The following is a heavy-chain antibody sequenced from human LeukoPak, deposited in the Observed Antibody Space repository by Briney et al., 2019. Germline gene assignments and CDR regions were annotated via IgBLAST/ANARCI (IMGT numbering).Heavy chain of an antibody. CDR2: IYYSGST. Sequence: PSETLSLTCTVSAGSISSSSYYWGWIRQPPGKGLEWIGSIYYSGSTYYNPSLKSRVTISVDTSKNQFSLKLSSVTAADTAVYYCAKAPRGFGGVKALYFDYWGQGTLVTVSS. CDR1: AGSISSSSYY. V-gene: IGHV4-39*01. CDR3: AKAPRGFGGVKALYFDY. J-gene: IGHJ4*02. D-gene: IGHD3-16*01.